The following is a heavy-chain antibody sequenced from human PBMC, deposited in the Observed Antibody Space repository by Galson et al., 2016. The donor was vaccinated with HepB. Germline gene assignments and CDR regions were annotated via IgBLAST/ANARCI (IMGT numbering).Heavy chain of an antibody. CDR3: ARASSSFDYLHGVDV. CDR2: IGGSGTFT. CDR1: GFSFSDYY. V-gene: IGHV3-11*06. J-gene: IGHJ6*02. Sequence: SLRLSCAASGFSFSDYYMSWIRQTSGKGLEWVSSIGGSGTFTNYADSVRGRFTISRDNAKRSLSLQMNSLTAEDTAVYYCARASSSFDYLHGVDVWGQGT. D-gene: IGHD4-11*01.